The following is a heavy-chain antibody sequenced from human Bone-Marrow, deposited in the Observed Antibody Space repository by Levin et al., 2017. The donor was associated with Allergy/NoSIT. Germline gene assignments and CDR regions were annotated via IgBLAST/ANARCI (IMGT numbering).Heavy chain of an antibody. D-gene: IGHD3-16*01. CDR2: IFYTGNT. Sequence: PSETLSLTCTVSGGSIGSDYWSWIRQPPGKGLEWIGYIFYTGNTDYNPSLRSRATISMHTSKNFFSLNLSSVTTADTAVYYCARVSFGGFDPWGQGTLVTVSS. CDR1: GGSIGSDY. V-gene: IGHV4-59*01. CDR3: ARVSFGGFDP. J-gene: IGHJ5*02.